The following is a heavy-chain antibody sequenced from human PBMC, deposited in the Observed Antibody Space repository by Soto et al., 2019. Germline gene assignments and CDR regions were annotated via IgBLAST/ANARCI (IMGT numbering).Heavy chain of an antibody. CDR1: GVSFSGYY. D-gene: IGHD5-18*01. J-gene: IGHJ4*02. Sequence: ETLSLTCAVYGVSFSGYYWSWIRQPPGKGLEWIGEINHSGSTNYNPSLKSRVTISVDTSKNQFSLKLSSVTAADTAVYYCASYPVVDTAMVYFDYWGQGTLVTVSS. V-gene: IGHV4-34*01. CDR2: INHSGST. CDR3: ASYPVVDTAMVYFDY.